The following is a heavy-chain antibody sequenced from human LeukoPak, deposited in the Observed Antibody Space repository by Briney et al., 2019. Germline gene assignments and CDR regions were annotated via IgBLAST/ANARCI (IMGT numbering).Heavy chain of an antibody. CDR1: GFTFNTYG. Sequence: GGSLRLSCAASGFTFNTYGMHWVRQAPGKGLEWVAFIRYDGSNKYYADSVKGRFTISRGNSKNTLYLQMNSLRAEDTAVYYCAKRYCSSTSCYLSMEYYFDYWGQGTLVTVSS. CDR2: IRYDGSNK. D-gene: IGHD2-2*01. V-gene: IGHV3-30*02. CDR3: AKRYCSSTSCYLSMEYYFDY. J-gene: IGHJ4*02.